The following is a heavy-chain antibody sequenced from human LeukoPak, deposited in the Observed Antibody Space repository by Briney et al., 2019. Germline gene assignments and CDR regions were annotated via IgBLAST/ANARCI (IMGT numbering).Heavy chain of an antibody. V-gene: IGHV3-23*01. Sequence: GGSLRLSCAASGFTFSSYAMSWVRQAPGKGLEWVSAIGGSGGSTYYADSVKGRFTISRDNSKNTLYLQMSSLRVEDTAVYYCAKWRYYDFVWGSHRSYYFDYWGQGTLVTVSS. CDR3: AKWRYYDFVWGSHRSYYFDY. J-gene: IGHJ4*02. CDR2: IGGSGGST. D-gene: IGHD3-16*02. CDR1: GFTFSSYA.